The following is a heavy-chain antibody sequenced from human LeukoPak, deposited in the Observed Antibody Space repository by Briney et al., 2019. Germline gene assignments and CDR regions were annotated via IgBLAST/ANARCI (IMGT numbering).Heavy chain of an antibody. CDR2: ISWNSGSI. V-gene: IGHV3-9*01. Sequence: SLRLSCAASGFTFDDYAMHWVRQAPGRGLEWVSGISWNSGSIGYADSVKGRFTISRDNAKNSLYLQMNSLRAEDTAVYYCARDQLRAAAGTGYWGQGTLVTVSS. CDR1: GFTFDDYA. CDR3: ARDQLRAAAGTGY. J-gene: IGHJ4*02. D-gene: IGHD6-13*01.